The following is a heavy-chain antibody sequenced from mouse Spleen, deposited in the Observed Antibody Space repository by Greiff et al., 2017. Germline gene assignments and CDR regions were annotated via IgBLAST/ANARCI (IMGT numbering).Heavy chain of an antibody. Sequence: EVQLVESGGGLVQPGGSLKLSCAASGFTFSDYYMYWVRQTPEKRLEWVAYISNGGGSTYYPDTVKGRFTISRDNAKNTLYLQMSRLKSEDTAMYYCARRKVTTVWYFDVWGTGTTVTVSS. CDR3: ARRKVTTVWYFDV. CDR1: GFTFSDYY. J-gene: IGHJ1*03. V-gene: IGHV5-12*01. CDR2: ISNGGGST. D-gene: IGHD2-2*01.